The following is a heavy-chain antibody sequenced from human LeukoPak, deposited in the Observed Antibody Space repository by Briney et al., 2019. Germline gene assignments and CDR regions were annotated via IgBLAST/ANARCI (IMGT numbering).Heavy chain of an antibody. Sequence: SETLSLTCTVSGASISSYYWSWIRQPPGKGLEWIGDIYYSGSIKYNPSLKSRVTMSVATSKNQFSLKLSSVTAADTAIYYCARENPSGYYNRPIDYWGQGTLVTVSS. J-gene: IGHJ4*02. CDR1: GASISSYY. CDR3: ARENPSGYYNRPIDY. D-gene: IGHD3-22*01. CDR2: IYYSGSI. V-gene: IGHV4-59*01.